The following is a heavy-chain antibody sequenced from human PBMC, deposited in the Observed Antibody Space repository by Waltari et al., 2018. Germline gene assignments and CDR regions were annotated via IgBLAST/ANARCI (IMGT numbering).Heavy chain of an antibody. Sequence: QVQLVQSGAEVKKPGASVKVSCKVSGYTLTEVSTHWVRQASGKGLEWMGGVDPEDGETINARKSKGRVTMTEDTSTDTAYMELSSLGSEDTAVYYCATDIWGSYRSDRFDPWGQGTLVTVSS. D-gene: IGHD3-16*02. CDR3: ATDIWGSYRSDRFDP. J-gene: IGHJ5*02. V-gene: IGHV1-24*01. CDR1: GYTLTEVS. CDR2: VDPEDGET.